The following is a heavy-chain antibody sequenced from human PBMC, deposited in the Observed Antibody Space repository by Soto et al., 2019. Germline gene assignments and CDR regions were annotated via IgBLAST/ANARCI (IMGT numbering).Heavy chain of an antibody. CDR2: INHSGST. CDR1: GGSFSGYY. D-gene: IGHD5-12*01. J-gene: IGHJ4*02. Sequence: SETLSLTCAVYGGSFSGYYWSWIRQPPGKGLEWIGEINHSGSTNYNPSLKSRVTISVDTSKNQFSLKLSSVTAADTAVYYCARISGYDNVDYWGQGTLVTVSS. CDR3: ARISGYDNVDY. V-gene: IGHV4-34*01.